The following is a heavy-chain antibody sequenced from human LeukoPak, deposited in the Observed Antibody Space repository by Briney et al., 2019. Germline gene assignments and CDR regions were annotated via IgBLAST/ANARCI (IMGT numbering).Heavy chain of an antibody. CDR3: ATTISTYYDILTGYDAFDI. Sequence: ASVKVSCKASGYTFITHWMHWVRQAPGQGLEGMGWISAYNGNTNYAQKLQGRVTMTTDTSTSTAYMELRSLRSDDTAVYYCATTISTYYDILTGYDAFDIWGQGTMVTVSS. CDR1: GYTFITHW. CDR2: ISAYNGNT. D-gene: IGHD3-9*01. J-gene: IGHJ3*02. V-gene: IGHV1-18*04.